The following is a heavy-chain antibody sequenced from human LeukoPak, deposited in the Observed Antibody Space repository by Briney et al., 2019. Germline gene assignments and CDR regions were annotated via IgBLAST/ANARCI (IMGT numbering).Heavy chain of an antibody. CDR2: TRNRADSYTT. Sequence: GGSLRLSCAASGFSLSNHYMDWVRQAPGKGLEWVGRTRNRADSYTTEYAASVRGRSIISRDDSKNSLFLQMNSLKTEDTAVYFCARGFDYGDGFDYWGQGTLVTVSS. J-gene: IGHJ4*02. V-gene: IGHV3-72*01. CDR3: ARGFDYGDGFDY. CDR1: GFSLSNHY. D-gene: IGHD4-17*01.